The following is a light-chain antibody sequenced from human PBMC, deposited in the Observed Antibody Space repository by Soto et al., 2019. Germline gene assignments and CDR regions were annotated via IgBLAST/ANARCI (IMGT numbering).Light chain of an antibody. CDR3: QQLNSYPHT. Sequence: DIQLTQSPSFLSASVGDRVTITCRASQGINSYLAWYQQKPGKAPQLLIYTASPLQSGVPSRFSGSGSGTEFTLTISSLQPEDFATYYCQQLNSYPHTFGGGTNVEFK. V-gene: IGKV1-9*01. J-gene: IGKJ4*01. CDR2: TAS. CDR1: QGINSY.